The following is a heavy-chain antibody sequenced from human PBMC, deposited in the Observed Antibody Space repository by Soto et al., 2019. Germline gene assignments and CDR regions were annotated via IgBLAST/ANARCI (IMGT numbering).Heavy chain of an antibody. CDR3: ARDFAPGYYYDSRSWGMDV. CDR2: IIPIFGTA. J-gene: IGHJ3*01. Sequence: QVQLVQSGAEVKKPGSSVKVSCKASGGTFSSYAISWVRQAPGQGLEWMGGIIPIFGTANYAQKFQGRVTITADESTSTAYMELSSLRSEDTAVYYCARDFAPGYYYDSRSWGMDVWGQGTMVTVSS. V-gene: IGHV1-69*01. CDR1: GGTFSSYA. D-gene: IGHD3-22*01.